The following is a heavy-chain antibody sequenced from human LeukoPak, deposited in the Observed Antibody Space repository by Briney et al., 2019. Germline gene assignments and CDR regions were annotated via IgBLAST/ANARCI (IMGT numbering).Heavy chain of an antibody. CDR2: IYYSGST. V-gene: IGHV4-39*07. CDR1: GGSISSGSYY. CDR3: ARGRTVAGIYYYYYMDV. J-gene: IGHJ6*03. Sequence: PSQTLSLTCTVSGGSISSGSYYWSWIRQPPGKGLEWIGSIYYSGSTYYNPSLKSRVTISVDTSKNQFSLKLSSVTAADTAVYYCARGRTVAGIYYYYYMDVWGKGTTVTVSS. D-gene: IGHD6-19*01.